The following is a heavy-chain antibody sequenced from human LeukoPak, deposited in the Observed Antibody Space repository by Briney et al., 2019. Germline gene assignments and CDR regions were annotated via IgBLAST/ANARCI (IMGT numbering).Heavy chain of an antibody. V-gene: IGHV3-30*02. CDR3: AKDTHSGYYNP. D-gene: IGHD5-12*01. CDR1: GFTFSTYG. CDR2: IRFDGSNK. J-gene: IGHJ5*02. Sequence: GGAPRVSCAASGFTFSTYGMHWGRPAPSKGVEWVAFIRFDGSNKYYADSVKGRFTISRDNSKSTLYLQMNSLRPEGTAVYYCAKDTHSGYYNPWGQGTLVTVSS.